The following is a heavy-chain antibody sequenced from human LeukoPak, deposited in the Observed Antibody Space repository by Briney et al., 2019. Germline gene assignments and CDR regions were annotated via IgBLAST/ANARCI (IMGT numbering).Heavy chain of an antibody. CDR3: AGGYSYGYY. J-gene: IGHJ4*02. V-gene: IGHV3-30*03. Sequence: PGRSLRLSCAASGFTFSSYGMHWVRQAPGKGLEWVAVISYDGSNKYYADSVKGRFTISRDNAKNSLYLQMNSLRAEDTAVYYCAGGYSYGYYWGQGTLVTVSS. D-gene: IGHD5-18*01. CDR1: GFTFSSYG. CDR2: ISYDGSNK.